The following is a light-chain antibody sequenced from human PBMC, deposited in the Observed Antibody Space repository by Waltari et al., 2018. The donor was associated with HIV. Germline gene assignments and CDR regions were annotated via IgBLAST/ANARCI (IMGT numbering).Light chain of an antibody. V-gene: IGKV1-5*03. J-gene: IGKJ1*01. CDR1: QSIKAW. Sequence: EIQMTQSPSTLSAFVGDRVTITCRASQSIKAWLAWYQQKPGKAPKLLIYKASTLEIGVPSRSSGSGSGTEFTLTISSLQPDDFATYYCQQYNPYPWTFGQGTKVEVK. CDR3: QQYNPYPWT. CDR2: KAS.